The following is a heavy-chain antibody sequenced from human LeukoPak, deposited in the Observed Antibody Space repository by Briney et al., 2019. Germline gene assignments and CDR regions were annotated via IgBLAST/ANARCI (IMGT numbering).Heavy chain of an antibody. CDR2: ISASGGTT. CDR3: ANLYGDSSNGMDV. V-gene: IGHV3-23*01. J-gene: IGHJ6*02. CDR1: GFTFSTYA. Sequence: GGSLRLSCAASGFTFSTYAMTWVRQAPGKGLEWVSAISASGGTTYYADSVKGRFTISRDNSKNTLFLQMNSLRAEDTAVYFCANLYGDSSNGMDVWGQGTTVTVSS. D-gene: IGHD4-17*01.